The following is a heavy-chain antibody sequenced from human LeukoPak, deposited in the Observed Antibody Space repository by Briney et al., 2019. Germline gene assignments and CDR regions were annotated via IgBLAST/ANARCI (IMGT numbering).Heavy chain of an antibody. CDR2: IWYDGSNK. CDR3: VRDRSAGIAVAGILDY. J-gene: IGHJ4*02. CDR1: GFTFSSSG. Sequence: GGSLRLSCAVSGFTFSSSGMHSVGQAPGKGLEWVAVIWYDGSNKYYADSVKGRFTISRDNSKNTLYLRMNSLRAEDTAVYYCVRDRSAGIAVAGILDYWGQGTLVTVSS. V-gene: IGHV3-33*01. D-gene: IGHD6-19*01.